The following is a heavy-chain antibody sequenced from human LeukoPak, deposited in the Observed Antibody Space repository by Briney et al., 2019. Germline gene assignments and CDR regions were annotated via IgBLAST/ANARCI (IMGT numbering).Heavy chain of an antibody. V-gene: IGHV3-23*01. Sequence: GGSLRLSCAASGFTFTTYALTWVRQAPGKGLEWVSTVNAGGDRTFYADSVKGRFTISRDNSKNTLYLHMSVLGAGDTAVYYCAKDWRDETHCRGDCLDYWGQGTLVTVSS. CDR2: VNAGGDRT. CDR3: AKDWRDETHCRGDCLDY. CDR1: GFTFTTYA. D-gene: IGHD2-21*02. J-gene: IGHJ4*02.